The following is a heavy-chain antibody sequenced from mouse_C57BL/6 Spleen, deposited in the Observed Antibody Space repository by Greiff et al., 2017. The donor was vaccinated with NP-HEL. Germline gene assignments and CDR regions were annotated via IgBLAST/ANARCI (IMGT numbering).Heavy chain of an antibody. CDR2: INPYNGGT. CDR3: ARSGSRGAMDY. D-gene: IGHD3-1*01. Sequence: EVKLMESGSVLVKPGASVKMSCKASGYTFTDYYMNWVKQSHGKSLEWIGVINPYNGGTSYNQKFKGKATLTVDKSSSTAYMELNSLTSEDSAVYYCARSGSRGAMDYWGQGTSVTVSS. J-gene: IGHJ4*01. CDR1: GYTFTDYY. V-gene: IGHV1-19*01.